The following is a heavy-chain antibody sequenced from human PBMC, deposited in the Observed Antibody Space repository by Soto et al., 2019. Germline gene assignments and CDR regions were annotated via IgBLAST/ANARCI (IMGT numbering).Heavy chain of an antibody. V-gene: IGHV3-21*06. CDR3: ATDGAAGAVMGV. CDR1: GLIFSNYG. D-gene: IGHD6-13*01. CDR2: ISSGGEYI. Sequence: EVQLVESGGGLVKPGGSLRLSCTASGLIFSNYGMNWVRQAAGKRPEWVSSISSGGEYIDYADSVKGRLTISRDNANNILSLQLTSLGVEDTAVDSCATDGAAGAVMGVGGQGTTVTVSS. J-gene: IGHJ6*02.